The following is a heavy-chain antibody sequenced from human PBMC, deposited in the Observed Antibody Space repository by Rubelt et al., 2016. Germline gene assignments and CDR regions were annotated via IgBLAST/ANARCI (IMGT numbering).Heavy chain of an antibody. Sequence: QVQLQQWGAGLLKPSETLSLTCAVYGGSFSGYYWSWIRQPPGKGLEWIGEINHSGSTNYNPSLKSRVTRSVDTSKHQCSLKLSSVTAADTAVYYCARGRRGSSSWLGRDYYGMDVWGQGTTVTVSS. CDR3: ARGRRGSSSWLGRDYYGMDV. V-gene: IGHV4-34*01. J-gene: IGHJ6*02. CDR1: GGSFSGYY. D-gene: IGHD6-13*01. CDR2: INHSGST.